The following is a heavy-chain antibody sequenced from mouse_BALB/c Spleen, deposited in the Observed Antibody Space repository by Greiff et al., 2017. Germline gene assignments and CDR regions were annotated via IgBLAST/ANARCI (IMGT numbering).Heavy chain of an antibody. CDR1: GFNINDFY. D-gene: IGHD1-1*01. CDR3: ARFITAVGYAMDY. Sequence: VQLQQSGAELVRPGASVKLSCKASGFNINDFYMHWVKQRPEQGLEWIGWIDPENGNTIYDPKFQGKASITADTSSNTAYLQLSSLTSEDTAVYYCARFITAVGYAMDYWGQGTSVTVSS. V-gene: IGHV14-1*02. CDR2: IDPENGNT. J-gene: IGHJ4*01.